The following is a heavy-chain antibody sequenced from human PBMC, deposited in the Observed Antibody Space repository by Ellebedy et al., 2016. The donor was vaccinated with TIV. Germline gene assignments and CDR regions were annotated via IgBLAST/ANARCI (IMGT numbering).Heavy chain of an antibody. Sequence: MPSETLSLTCAVSGGSISSTVWWTWVRRPPGKGLEWIGEIFHSGTTSYTPSLKSRVTISLDKSKNQFSLNQTSVTAADTAVYYCARRRGGIHDYFDYWGQGTLVPVSS. D-gene: IGHD2-15*01. J-gene: IGHJ4*02. CDR3: ARRRGGIHDYFDY. V-gene: IGHV4-4*02. CDR1: GGSISSTVW. CDR2: IFHSGTT.